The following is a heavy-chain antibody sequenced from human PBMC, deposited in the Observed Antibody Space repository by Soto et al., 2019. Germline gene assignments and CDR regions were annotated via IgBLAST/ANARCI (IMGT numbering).Heavy chain of an antibody. CDR3: ARLRVGVNWYFDL. V-gene: IGHV3-11*06. D-gene: IGHD1-26*01. CDR2: VSSTGSYT. Sequence: QMQLVESGGDLVKPGGSLRLSCAASGFNFGDYYMSWVRQAPGKGLEWVSFVSSTGSYTKYSESVGGRFTVSRDNGKNSLHLQLNSLSVEDTAVYYCARLRVGVNWYFDLWGRGTLVTVSS. CDR1: GFNFGDYY. J-gene: IGHJ2*01.